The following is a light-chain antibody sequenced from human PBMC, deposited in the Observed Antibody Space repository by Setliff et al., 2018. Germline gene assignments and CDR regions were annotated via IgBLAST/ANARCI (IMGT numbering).Light chain of an antibody. CDR3: SSYTSSTTLV. Sequence: QSVLAQPASVSGSPGQSITISCTGTSSDVGGYNSVSWYQQHPDKASKPIIYDVTTRPSGVSNRFSGSKSGNTASLTISGLQAEDEADYYCSSYTSSTTLVFGGGTKVTVL. CDR1: SSDVGGYNS. J-gene: IGLJ2*01. V-gene: IGLV2-14*01. CDR2: DVT.